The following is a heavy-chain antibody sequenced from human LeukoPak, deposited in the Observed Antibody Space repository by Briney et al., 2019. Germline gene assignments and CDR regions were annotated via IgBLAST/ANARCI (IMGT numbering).Heavy chain of an antibody. J-gene: IGHJ4*01. V-gene: IGHV3-23*01. CDR1: GFPQCNVL. CDR3: ARERGGSRDNTSGYYYSY. CDR2: ISGSGCTT. D-gene: IGHD3-22*01. Sequence: PGGSLRHSHSHCGFPQCNVLKRGVRQAPGKGLEWVSVISGSGCTTYSADSVKGRFTISSDNSSSTLYKNMITLKAEDTAAYYCARERGGSRDNTSGYYYSYWEQGLVTVAS.